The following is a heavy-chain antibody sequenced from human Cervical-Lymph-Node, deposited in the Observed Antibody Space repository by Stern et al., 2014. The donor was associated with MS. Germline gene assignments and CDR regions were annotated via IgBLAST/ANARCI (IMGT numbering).Heavy chain of an antibody. D-gene: IGHD2-2*01. CDR1: GYTFTSYA. Sequence: QVQLVQSGAEVKKPGASVKGSCKASGYTFTSYAMHWVRQAPGQRLEWMGWINAGNGNTKYSQKFQGRVTITRDTSASTAYMELSSLRSEDTAVYYCARGVPEPDYYGMDVWGQGTTVTVSS. V-gene: IGHV1-3*01. CDR2: INAGNGNT. J-gene: IGHJ6*02. CDR3: ARGVPEPDYYGMDV.